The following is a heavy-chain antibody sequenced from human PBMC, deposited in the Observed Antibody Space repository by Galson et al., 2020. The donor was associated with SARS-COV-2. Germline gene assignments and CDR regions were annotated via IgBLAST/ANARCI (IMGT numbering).Heavy chain of an antibody. J-gene: IGHJ6*01. Sequence: GGSLSLSCAASRFTFSSYWMHWVRQAPGKGLVWVSRINNDGSSTSYADSVKCRFTISRDTAKNTLYLQMNSLSAEDTAVYYCAADYGDYGIVYDDDDGRDVWGQGTTGAVSS. V-gene: IGHV3-74*01. D-gene: IGHD4-17*01. CDR3: AADYGDYGIVYDDDDGRDV. CDR1: RFTFSSYW. CDR2: INNDGSST.